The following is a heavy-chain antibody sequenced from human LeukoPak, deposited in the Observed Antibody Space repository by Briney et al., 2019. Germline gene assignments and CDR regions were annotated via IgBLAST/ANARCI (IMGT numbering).Heavy chain of an antibody. CDR2: INPNSGDT. D-gene: IGHD6-25*01. CDR3: ARVADGYYFDY. Sequence: ASVKVSCKASGYPFTGYYMHWVRQVPGQGLDWMGWINPNSGDTNYAQKFHGRVTMTSDTSINTAYMELSRLTSDDTAVYHCARVADGYYFDYWGHGTLVTVSS. CDR1: GYPFTGYY. J-gene: IGHJ4*01. V-gene: IGHV1-2*02.